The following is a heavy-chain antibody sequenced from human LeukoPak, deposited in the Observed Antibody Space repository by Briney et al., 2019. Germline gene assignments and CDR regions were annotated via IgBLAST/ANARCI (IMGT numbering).Heavy chain of an antibody. CDR1: GFTFSSYW. Sequence: KSGGSLRRSCAASGFTFSSYWMHWVRQAPGKGLVWVSRIKSDGSSTNYADSVKGRFTISRDNAKNTLYLQMNSLRAEDTAVYYCARELPFDLWGRGTLVTVAS. V-gene: IGHV3-74*01. CDR2: IKSDGSST. J-gene: IGHJ2*01. CDR3: ARELPFDL. D-gene: IGHD2-21*01.